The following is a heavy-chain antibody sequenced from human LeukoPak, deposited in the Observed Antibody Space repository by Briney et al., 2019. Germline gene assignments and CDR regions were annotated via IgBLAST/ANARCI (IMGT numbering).Heavy chain of an antibody. D-gene: IGHD3-10*01. CDR1: GGSISNYY. J-gene: IGHJ3*02. CDR2: ISSSGSTI. V-gene: IGHV3-11*01. CDR3: AKEYVLLWFGVPRAFDI. Sequence: LSLTCTVSGGSISNYYWSWIRQPPGKGLEWVSYISSSGSTIYYADSVKGRFTISRDNAKNSLYLQMNSLRAEDTAVYYCAKEYVLLWFGVPRAFDIWGQGTMVTVSS.